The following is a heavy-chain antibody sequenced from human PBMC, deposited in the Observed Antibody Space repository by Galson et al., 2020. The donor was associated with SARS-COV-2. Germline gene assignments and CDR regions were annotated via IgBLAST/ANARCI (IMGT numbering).Heavy chain of an antibody. CDR2: ISSSSSYI. D-gene: IGHD2-2*01. J-gene: IGHJ6*02. Sequence: GESLKISCAASGFTFSSYSMNWVRQAPGKGLEWVSSISSSSSYIYYADSVKGRFTISRDNAKNSLYLQMNSLRAEDTAVYYCASLGIVVVPAARVSDYYYGMDVWGQGTTVTVSS. CDR1: GFTFSSYS. V-gene: IGHV3-21*01. CDR3: ASLGIVVVPAARVSDYYYGMDV.